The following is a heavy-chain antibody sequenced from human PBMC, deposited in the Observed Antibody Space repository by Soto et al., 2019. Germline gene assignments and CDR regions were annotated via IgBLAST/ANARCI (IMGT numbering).Heavy chain of an antibody. CDR1: SVSISSSNW. D-gene: IGHD1-1*01. CDR2: SYHSGST. CDR3: ARQLVTTYHFHY. J-gene: IGHJ4*02. V-gene: IGHV4-4*02. Sequence: SETLSLTCAVSSVSISSSNWWNWVRQPPGKGLEWIGESYHSGSTYYNPPLKSRVTISVDTSKNQFSLKLSSVTAADTAVYYCARQLVTTYHFHYWGQGTLVTVSS.